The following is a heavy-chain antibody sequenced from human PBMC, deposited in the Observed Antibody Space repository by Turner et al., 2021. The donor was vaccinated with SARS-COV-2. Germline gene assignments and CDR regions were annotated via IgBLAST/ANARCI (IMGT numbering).Heavy chain of an antibody. CDR3: ARDREDCSSSSCYEAY. Sequence: QVQLWASGGVVVRHGGSLRLTCAPARFTFSNYAMHWVRQAPGKGLEWVVFISYDGSYKYYADSVKCRFTISRDNSKNTLYLQMNSLRAEDTAVYDCARDREDCSSSSCYEAYWGQGTLVTVSS. CDR2: ISYDGSYK. J-gene: IGHJ4*02. V-gene: IGHV3-30-3*01. D-gene: IGHD2-2*01. CDR1: RFTFSNYA.